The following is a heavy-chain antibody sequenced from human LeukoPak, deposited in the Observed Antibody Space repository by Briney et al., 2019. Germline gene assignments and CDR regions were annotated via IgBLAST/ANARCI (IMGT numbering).Heavy chain of an antibody. CDR3: ARDSRGGGPDFDY. J-gene: IGHJ4*02. V-gene: IGHV4-61*01. D-gene: IGHD3-16*01. CDR2: FHNSGTS. CDR1: GGSISSSSYY. Sequence: RTSETLSLTCTVSGGSISSSSYYWGWIRQPPGKGLEWIGYFHNSGTSSYNPSLKSRVTISLDTSINQFSLKMTSVTAADTAFYYCARDSRGGGPDFDYWGQGILVTVSS.